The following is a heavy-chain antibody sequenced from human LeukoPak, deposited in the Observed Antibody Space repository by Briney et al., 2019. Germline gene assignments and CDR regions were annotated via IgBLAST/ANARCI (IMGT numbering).Heavy chain of an antibody. Sequence: PGGSLRLSCAASGFTFSSYAMSWVRQAPGKGLEWVSAISGSGGSTYYADSVKGRFTISRDNSKNTLYLQMNSLRAEDTAVYYCARGGCGGDCYPFDYWGQGTLVTVSS. D-gene: IGHD2-21*02. CDR2: ISGSGGST. CDR1: GFTFSSYA. J-gene: IGHJ4*02. V-gene: IGHV3-23*01. CDR3: ARGGCGGDCYPFDY.